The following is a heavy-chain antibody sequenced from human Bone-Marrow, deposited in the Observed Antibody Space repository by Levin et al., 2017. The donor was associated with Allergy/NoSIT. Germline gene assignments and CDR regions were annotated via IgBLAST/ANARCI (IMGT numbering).Heavy chain of an antibody. D-gene: IGHD2-21*02. CDR2: IYYRGDT. CDR1: GGSVSGYF. V-gene: IGHV4-59*02. CDR3: AGEWKGGFRGDEALNAFDI. Sequence: SQTLSLTCTVSGGSVSGYFWSWIRQPPGKGLEWIGYIYYRGDTNYNPSLRSRLTISVDTSRNQVSLALSSVTGADTAVYYCAGEWKGGFRGDEALNAFDIWGQGTKVTVSS. J-gene: IGHJ3*02.